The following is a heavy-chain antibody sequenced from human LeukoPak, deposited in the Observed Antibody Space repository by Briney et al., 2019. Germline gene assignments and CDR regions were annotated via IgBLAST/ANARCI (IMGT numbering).Heavy chain of an antibody. J-gene: IGHJ3*02. CDR3: ARAPYDYVAFDI. CDR2: ISAYNGNT. D-gene: IGHD3-16*01. CDR1: GYTFTSYG. V-gene: IGHV1-18*01. Sequence: ASVKVSCKASGYTFTSYGISWVRQAPGQGLEWMGWISAYNGNTNYAQKLQGRVTMATDTSTSTAYMELRSLRSDDTAVYYCARAPYDYVAFDIWGQGTMVTVSS.